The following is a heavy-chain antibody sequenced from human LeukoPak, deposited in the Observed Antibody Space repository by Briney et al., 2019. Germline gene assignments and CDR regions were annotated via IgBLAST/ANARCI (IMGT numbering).Heavy chain of an antibody. CDR2: LYSDGTT. Sequence: GGSLRLSCAASGFTVSSNYMSWVRQAPGKGLEWVSVLYSDGTTYYADSVKGRFTISRDNSKNTLYLQMNDLRAEDTAVFYCARAAYDSNGFTANHDYWGQGTLVTVSS. CDR1: GFTVSSNY. J-gene: IGHJ4*02. D-gene: IGHD3-22*01. V-gene: IGHV3-53*01. CDR3: ARAAYDSNGFTANHDY.